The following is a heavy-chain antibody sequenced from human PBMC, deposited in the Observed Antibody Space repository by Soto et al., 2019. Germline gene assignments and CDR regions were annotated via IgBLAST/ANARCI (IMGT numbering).Heavy chain of an antibody. D-gene: IGHD2-15*01. J-gene: IGHJ4*02. CDR2: INAGNGNT. CDR1: GYTFTSYS. V-gene: IGHV1-3*01. Sequence: ASVKVSCKASGYTFTSYSMHWVRQAPGQRLEWMGWINAGNGNTKYSQKFQGRVTITRDTSASTAYMELSSLRSEDTAVYYCARDLGNEYCSGGSCLWGQGTLVTVSS. CDR3: ARDLGNEYCSGGSCL.